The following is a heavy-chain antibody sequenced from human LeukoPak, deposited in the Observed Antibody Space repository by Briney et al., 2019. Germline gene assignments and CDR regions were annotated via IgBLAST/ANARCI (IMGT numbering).Heavy chain of an antibody. V-gene: IGHV1-69*04. D-gene: IGHD6-6*01. CDR2: IIPILGIA. CDR1: GGTFSSYT. J-gene: IGHJ4*02. CDR3: ARDPPMWNSSSSVDY. Sequence: SVKVSCKASGGTFSSYTISWVRQAPGQGLEWMGRIIPILGIANYAQKFQGRVTITADKSTSTAYMELSSLRSEDTAVYYCARDPPMWNSSSSVDYWGQGTLVTVS.